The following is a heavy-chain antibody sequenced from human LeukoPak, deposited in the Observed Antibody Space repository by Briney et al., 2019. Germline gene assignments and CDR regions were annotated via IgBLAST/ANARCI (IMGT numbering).Heavy chain of an antibody. CDR1: GFTVGNNY. Sequence: PGGSLRLSCAASGFTVGNNYMNWVRQAPGKGLEWVSVIYSGGDTFYADSVKGRFIMSRDNSKNTLYLQMNSLRAEDTAVYYCTADDISGGKLDHWGQGTLVNVSS. D-gene: IGHD4-23*01. J-gene: IGHJ4*02. V-gene: IGHV3-66*01. CDR3: TADDISGGKLDH. CDR2: IYSGGDT.